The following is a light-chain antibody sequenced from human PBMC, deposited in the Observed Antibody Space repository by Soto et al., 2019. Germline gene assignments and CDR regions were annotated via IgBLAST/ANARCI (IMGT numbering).Light chain of an antibody. V-gene: IGKV4-1*01. CDR1: QSVLYSSNNKNY. Sequence: DLVLTQSPESLAVSLGERATINCKSSQSVLYSSNNKNYLAWYQQKPGQPPKLLIYWASTRESGVPDRFSDSGSGTDFTLTISSLQAEDVAVYYCQQYYSTPRTFGQGTKVDI. CDR2: WAS. J-gene: IGKJ1*01. CDR3: QQYYSTPRT.